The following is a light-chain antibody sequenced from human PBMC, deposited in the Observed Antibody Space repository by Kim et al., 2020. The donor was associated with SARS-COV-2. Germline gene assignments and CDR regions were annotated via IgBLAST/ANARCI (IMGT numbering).Light chain of an antibody. CDR3: NSRDSRGNREV. Sequence: LGPTVRITCQGDSLRSYYASWYQQKPGQAPVLVIYGKNNRPSGIPGRFSGSSSGNTASLTIAGAQAEDEADYYCNSRDSRGNREVFGGGTQLTVL. V-gene: IGLV3-19*01. J-gene: IGLJ2*01. CDR2: GKN. CDR1: SLRSYY.